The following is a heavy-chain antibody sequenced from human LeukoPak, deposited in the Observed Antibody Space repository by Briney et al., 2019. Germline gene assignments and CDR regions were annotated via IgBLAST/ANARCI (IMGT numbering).Heavy chain of an antibody. CDR1: GDSMSNYY. CDR2: ISDRGST. J-gene: IGHJ4*02. Sequence: SETLSLTCSVSGDSMSNYYWTWIRQPPGKALESIGYISDRGSTYYSPSLKSRATISADTSKNQIPLKLTSVTAADTAVYYCARDVCSGGTCYLDYWGRGTLVSVSS. V-gene: IGHV4-59*01. CDR3: ARDVCSGGTCYLDY. D-gene: IGHD2-15*01.